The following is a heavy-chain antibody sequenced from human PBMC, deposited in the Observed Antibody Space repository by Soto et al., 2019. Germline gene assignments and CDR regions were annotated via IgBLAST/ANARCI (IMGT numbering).Heavy chain of an antibody. CDR3: PRASGDLYYYGIDL. CDR1: GFTFSSYA. J-gene: IGHJ6*02. CDR2: ISYDGSNK. D-gene: IGHD3-10*01. Sequence: QVQLVESGGGVVQPGRSLRLSCAASGFTFSSYAMHWVRQAPGKGLEWVAVISYDGSNKYYADSVQGRFTISRDNSKNPLYLPMNTPSAADTAVFYCPRASGDLYYYGIDLWGQGTAVTVSS. V-gene: IGHV3-30-3*01.